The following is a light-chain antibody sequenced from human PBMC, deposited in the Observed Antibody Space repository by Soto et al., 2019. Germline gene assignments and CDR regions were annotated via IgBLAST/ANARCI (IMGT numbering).Light chain of an antibody. CDR1: QGISNY. Sequence: DIQMTQSPSSLSASVGDRVSIACRASQGISNYLAWYQQKPGKVPKLLIYAASTLQSGVPSRFSGSGSGTDFTLTISSLQPEDVATYYCHKYNSAPRTFGQGTKLEIK. J-gene: IGKJ1*01. CDR3: HKYNSAPRT. V-gene: IGKV1-27*01. CDR2: AAS.